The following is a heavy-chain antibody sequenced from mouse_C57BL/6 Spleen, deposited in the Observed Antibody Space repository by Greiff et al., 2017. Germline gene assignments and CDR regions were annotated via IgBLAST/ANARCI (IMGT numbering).Heavy chain of an antibody. J-gene: IGHJ4*01. Sequence: EVQLVESGGGLVKPGGSLKLSCAASGFTFSSYTMSWVRQTPEKRLEWVATISGGGGNTYYPDSVKGRFTISRDNAKNTLYLQMSSLRSEDTALYYCARHYSNYFDYWGQGTSVTVSS. D-gene: IGHD2-5*01. CDR2: ISGGGGNT. CDR1: GFTFSSYT. V-gene: IGHV5-9*01. CDR3: ARHYSNYFDY.